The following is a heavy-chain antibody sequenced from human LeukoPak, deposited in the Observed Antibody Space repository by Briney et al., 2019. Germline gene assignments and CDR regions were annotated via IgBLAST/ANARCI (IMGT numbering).Heavy chain of an antibody. V-gene: IGHV3-23*01. CDR1: GFTFSSYA. J-gene: IGHJ4*02. CDR2: ISGSGGST. Sequence: GGSLRLSCAASGFTFSSYAMSWVRQAPGKGLEWVSAISGSGGSTYYADSVKGRFTISRDNAKNSLYLQMNSLRAEDTAVYYCARDRGQWLAFDYWGQGTLVTVSS. D-gene: IGHD6-19*01. CDR3: ARDRGQWLAFDY.